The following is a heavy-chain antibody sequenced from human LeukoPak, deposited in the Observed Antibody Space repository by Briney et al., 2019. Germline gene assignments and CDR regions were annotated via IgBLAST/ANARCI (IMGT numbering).Heavy chain of an antibody. CDR3: AGGRGVRGVIIRYYYYYMDV. V-gene: IGHV1-8*01. Sequence: ASVKVSCKTSGYTFTSYDINWVRQATGQGLEWMGWMNPNSGNTGYAQKFQGRVTMTRNTSISTAYMELSSLRSEDTAVYYCAGGRGVRGVIIRYYYYYMDVWGKGTTVTISS. J-gene: IGHJ6*03. D-gene: IGHD3-10*01. CDR2: MNPNSGNT. CDR1: GYTFTSYD.